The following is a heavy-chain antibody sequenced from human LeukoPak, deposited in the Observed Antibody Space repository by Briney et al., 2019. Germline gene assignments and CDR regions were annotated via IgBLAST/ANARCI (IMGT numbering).Heavy chain of an antibody. CDR2: IYHSGST. J-gene: IGHJ5*02. Sequence: SETLSLTCTVSGGSISSGGYSWSWIRQPPGKGLEWIGYIYHSGSTYYNPSLKSRVTISVDRSKNQFSLKVSSVTAADTAVYYCARGGEYLPKNWFDPWGQGTLVTVSS. CDR3: ARGGEYLPKNWFDP. D-gene: IGHD3-10*01. CDR1: GGSISSGGYS. V-gene: IGHV4-30-2*01.